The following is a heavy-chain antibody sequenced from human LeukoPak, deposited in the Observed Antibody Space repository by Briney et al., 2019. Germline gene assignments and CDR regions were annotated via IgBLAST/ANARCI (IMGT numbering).Heavy chain of an antibody. Sequence: SETLSLTCTVSGGSISSYYWSWIRQPAGKGLEWIGRIYTSGSTNYNPSLKSRVTMSVDTSKNQFSLKLSSVTAADTAVYYCARDQSSGYYYHYYYMDVWGKGTTVTVSS. J-gene: IGHJ6*03. V-gene: IGHV4-4*07. CDR3: ARDQSSGYYYHYYYMDV. CDR1: GGSISSYY. CDR2: IYTSGST. D-gene: IGHD3-22*01.